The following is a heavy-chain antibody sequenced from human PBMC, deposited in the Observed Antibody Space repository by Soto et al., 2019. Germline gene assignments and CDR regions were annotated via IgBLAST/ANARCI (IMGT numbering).Heavy chain of an antibody. V-gene: IGHV4-61*08. J-gene: IGHJ6*02. D-gene: IGHD3-10*01. CDR3: ARRGYGPGFPYYYGMDV. CDR1: GASVSRGGYY. Sequence: PSETLSLTYTVSGASVSRGGYYWSWIRQPPGKGLEWIGYIYYSGSTNYNPSLKSRVTMSVDTPKNQFSLKLSSVTAADTAVYYCARRGYGPGFPYYYGMDVWGQGTTVTVSS. CDR2: IYYSGST.